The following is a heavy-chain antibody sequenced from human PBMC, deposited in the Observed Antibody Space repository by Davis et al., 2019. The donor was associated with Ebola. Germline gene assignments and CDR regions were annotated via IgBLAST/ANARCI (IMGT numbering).Heavy chain of an antibody. CDR2: INHSGST. J-gene: IGHJ4*02. Sequence: MPSETLSLTCTVSGGSISSYYWSWIRQPPGKGLEWIGEINHSGSTNYNPSLKSRVTISVDTSKNQFSLKLSSVTAADTAVYYCARGPSVVGFDYWGQGTLVTVSS. CDR1: GGSISSYY. D-gene: IGHD1-26*01. CDR3: ARGPSVVGFDY. V-gene: IGHV4-34*01.